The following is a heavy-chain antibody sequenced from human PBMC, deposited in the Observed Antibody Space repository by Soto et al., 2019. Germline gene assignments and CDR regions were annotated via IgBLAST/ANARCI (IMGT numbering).Heavy chain of an antibody. J-gene: IGHJ6*04. D-gene: IGHD2-2*01. CDR1: GYNFTSYY. CDR2: INPSGGST. CDR3: ARQGIVVVPAAMSYYYCMHV. V-gene: IGHV1-46*01. Sequence: SGYNFTSYYMHWVRQAPGQGLEWMGIINPSGGSTSYAQKFQGRVTMTRDTSTSTVYMELSSLRSEDAAVYYCARQGIVVVPAAMSYYYCMHVCGKGTTVTLSS.